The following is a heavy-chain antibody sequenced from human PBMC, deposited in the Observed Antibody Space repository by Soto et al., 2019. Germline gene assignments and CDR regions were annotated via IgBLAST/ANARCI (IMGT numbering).Heavy chain of an antibody. J-gene: IGHJ2*01. CDR2: IIPIFGTA. CDR3: ARDVEGATTGWYFDL. CDR1: GGTFSSYA. D-gene: IGHD1-26*01. V-gene: IGHV1-69*12. Sequence: QVQLVQSGAEVKKPGSSVKVSCKASGGTFSSYAISWVRQAPGQGLEWMGGIIPIFGTANYAQKFQGRVTITAAESTCTDYVELSSLRSEGAVVYYCARDVEGATTGWYFDLWGRGTLVTVSS.